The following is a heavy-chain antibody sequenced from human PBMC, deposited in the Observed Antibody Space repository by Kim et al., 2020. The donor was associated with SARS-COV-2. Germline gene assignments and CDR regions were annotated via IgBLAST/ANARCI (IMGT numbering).Heavy chain of an antibody. J-gene: IGHJ4*02. D-gene: IGHD3-10*01. CDR3: ASVTGYGSGSYSFDY. V-gene: IGHV1-18*01. CDR1: GYTFTSYG. Sequence: ASVKVSCKASGYTFTSYGISWVRQAPGQGLEWLGWISAYNGNTNYAQKLQGRVTMTTDTSTSTAYMELRSLRSDDTALYYCASVTGYGSGSYSFDYWGQGTRVTVSA. CDR2: ISAYNGNT.